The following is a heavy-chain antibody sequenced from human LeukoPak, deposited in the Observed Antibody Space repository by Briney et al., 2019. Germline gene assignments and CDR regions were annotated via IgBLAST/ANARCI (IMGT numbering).Heavy chain of an antibody. Sequence: ASVKVSCKASGYTFTSYGISWVRQAPGQGLEWMGWISAYNGNTNYAQKLQGRVTMTTDASTSTAYMELRSLRSDDTAVYYCASGGIVVVPAAHDAFDIWGQGTMVTVSS. V-gene: IGHV1-18*01. CDR2: ISAYNGNT. CDR1: GYTFTSYG. D-gene: IGHD2-2*01. J-gene: IGHJ3*02. CDR3: ASGGIVVVPAAHDAFDI.